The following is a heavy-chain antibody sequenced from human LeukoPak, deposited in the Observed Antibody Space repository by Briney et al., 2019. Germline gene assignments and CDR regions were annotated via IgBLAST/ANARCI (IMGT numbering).Heavy chain of an antibody. D-gene: IGHD2-15*01. CDR2: TYYRSKWYN. J-gene: IGHJ6*02. CDR1: GDSVSSNSAA. V-gene: IGHV6-1*01. CDR3: ARDLYYCSGGSCYSHDNYGMDV. Sequence: SQTLSLTCAISGDSVSSNSAAWNWIRQSPSRGLEWLGRTYYRSKWYNDYAVSVKSQITINPDTSRNQFSLQLNSVTPEDTAVYYCARDLYYCSGGSCYSHDNYGMDVWGQGTTVTVSS.